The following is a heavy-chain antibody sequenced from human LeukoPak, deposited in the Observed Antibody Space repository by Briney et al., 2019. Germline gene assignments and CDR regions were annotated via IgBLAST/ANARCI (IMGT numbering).Heavy chain of an antibody. Sequence: PGGSLRLSCAASGFTFSTYAMHWVRQAPGKGLEWVAFIWPDGSKKYYAASVKGRFAISRENSKNTVYLQMNDLRPEDTALYFCAKISSSAESNFDYWGQGTLLTVSS. D-gene: IGHD6-25*01. CDR2: IWPDGSKK. V-gene: IGHV3-30*02. J-gene: IGHJ4*02. CDR1: GFTFSTYA. CDR3: AKISSSAESNFDY.